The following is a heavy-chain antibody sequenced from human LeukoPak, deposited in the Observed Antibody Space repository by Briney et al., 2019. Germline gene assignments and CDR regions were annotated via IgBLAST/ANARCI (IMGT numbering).Heavy chain of an antibody. CDR2: IGPTGFDR. CDR1: GLTFSTSG. J-gene: IGHJ4*02. D-gene: IGHD1-14*01. V-gene: IGHV3-21*06. Sequence: PGGSLRPSCTTSGLTFSTSGFNWVRQAPGKGLEWVASIGPTGFDRYHADSTKGRFTISRDNANNFLYLQMDSLRAEDTAVYYCATETNGRHYDYWGQGTLLTVSS. CDR3: ATETNGRHYDY.